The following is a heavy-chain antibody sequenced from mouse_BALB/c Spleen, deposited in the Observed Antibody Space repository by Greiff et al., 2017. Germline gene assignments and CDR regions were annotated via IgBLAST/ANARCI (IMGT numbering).Heavy chain of an antibody. CDR2: ISNLAYSI. V-gene: IGHV5-15*02. Sequence: EVQVVESGGGLVQPGGSRKLSCAASGFTFSDYGMAWVRQAPGKGPEWVAFISNLAYSIYYADTVTGRFTISRENAKNTLYLEMSSLRSEDTAMYYRARDCGYYAMDYWGQGTSVTVSS. CDR1: GFTFSDYG. CDR3: ARDCGYYAMDY. J-gene: IGHJ4*01.